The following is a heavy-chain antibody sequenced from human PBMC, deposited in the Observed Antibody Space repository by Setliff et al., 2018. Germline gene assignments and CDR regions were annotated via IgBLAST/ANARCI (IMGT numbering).Heavy chain of an antibody. V-gene: IGHV1-69*13. CDR3: ARGAVNWAAFNI. CDR1: GGAFSTYS. Sequence: SVKVSCKASGGAFSTYSLSWVRQAPGQGFEWVGRIIPILGITNYAQRFQGRVTITADDSTSTIYMELRSLKSEDTALYYCARGAVNWAAFNIWGQGTLVTVSS. CDR2: IIPILGIT. D-gene: IGHD3-16*01. J-gene: IGHJ3*02.